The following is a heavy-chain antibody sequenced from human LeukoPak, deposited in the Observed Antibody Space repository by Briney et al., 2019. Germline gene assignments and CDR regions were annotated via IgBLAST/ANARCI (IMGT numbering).Heavy chain of an antibody. CDR2: IFYSGST. J-gene: IGHJ3*02. V-gene: IGHV4-38-2*02. Sequence: SETMSLTCTVSGYSISSGYYWGWVRQPPGKALEWIGNIFYSGSTYYSPSLKSRVTISLDTSRNQFSLKLNSVTAADTAVYYCAKSNGYGLIDIWGQGTMVTVSS. D-gene: IGHD3-22*01. CDR3: AKSNGYGLIDI. CDR1: GYSISSGYY.